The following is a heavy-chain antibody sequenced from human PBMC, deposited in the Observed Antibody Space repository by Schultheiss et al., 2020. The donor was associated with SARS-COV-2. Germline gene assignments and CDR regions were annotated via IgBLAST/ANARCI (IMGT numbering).Heavy chain of an antibody. CDR3: ASSDSGTAMG. V-gene: IGHV4-39*01. CDR2: ISYSGST. J-gene: IGHJ4*02. CDR1: GGSISSSSYY. Sequence: SETLSLTCTVSGGSISSSSYYWGWIRQPPGKGLEWIGYISYSGSTNYNPSLKSRVTISVDTSKNQFSLKLSSVTAADTAVYYCASSDSGTAMGWGQGTLVTVSS. D-gene: IGHD1-1*01.